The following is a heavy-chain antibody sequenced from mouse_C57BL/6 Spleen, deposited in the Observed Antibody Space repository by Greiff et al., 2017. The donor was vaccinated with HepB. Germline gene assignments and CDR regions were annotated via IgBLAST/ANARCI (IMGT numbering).Heavy chain of an antibody. V-gene: IGHV3-6*01. J-gene: IGHJ3*01. CDR2: ISYDGSN. D-gene: IGHD1-1*01. CDR1: GYSITSGYY. CDR3: ARDPLHYYGSSPAWFAY. Sequence: ESGPGLVKPSQSLSLTCSVTGYSITSGYYWNWIRQFPGNKLEWMGYISYDGSNNYNPSLKNRISITRDTSKNQFFLKLNSVTTEDTATYYCARDPLHYYGSSPAWFAYWGQGTLVTVSA.